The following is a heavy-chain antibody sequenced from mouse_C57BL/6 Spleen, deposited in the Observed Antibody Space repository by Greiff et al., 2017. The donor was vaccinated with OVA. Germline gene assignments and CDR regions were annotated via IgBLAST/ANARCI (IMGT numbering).Heavy chain of an antibody. D-gene: IGHD3-2*02. CDR3: ARGSGYPYYFDD. V-gene: IGHV1-53*01. CDR1: GYTFTSYW. Sequence: QVQLQQPGTELVKPGASVKLSCKASGYTFTSYWMHWVKQRPGQGLEWIGNINPSNGGTNYNEKFKSKATLTVDKSSSTAYMQLSSLTSEDSAVDNCARGSGYPYYFDDWGKGTTLTVSS. CDR2: INPSNGGT. J-gene: IGHJ2*01.